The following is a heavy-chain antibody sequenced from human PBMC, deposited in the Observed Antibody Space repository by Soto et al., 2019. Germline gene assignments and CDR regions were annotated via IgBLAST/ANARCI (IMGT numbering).Heavy chain of an antibody. CDR1: GFTFSNYA. Sequence: EVQLLASGGGLEQPGGSLRLSCAASGFTFSNYALTWVRQAPGKGLEWVSGVSASGGSTYYADSVKGRFTISRDNSKNTLYLQMSSLRAEDTAIYYCAKGGKSSTDYRVFDYWGQGALVTVSS. D-gene: IGHD2-2*01. CDR3: AKGGKSSTDYRVFDY. CDR2: VSASGGST. V-gene: IGHV3-23*01. J-gene: IGHJ4*02.